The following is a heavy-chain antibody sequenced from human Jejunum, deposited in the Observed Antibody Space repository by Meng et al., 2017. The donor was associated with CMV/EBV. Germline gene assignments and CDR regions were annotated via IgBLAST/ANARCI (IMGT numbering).Heavy chain of an antibody. V-gene: IGHV1-18*01. J-gene: IGHJ4*02. CDR2: FVNNVDT. CDR1: VYTFASYG. D-gene: IGHD3-10*01. CDR3: ARGTPGRSYSDY. Sequence: QVLLLHSGAEVKKPGASVRVSCEASVYTFASYGISWLRQAPGQGLEWMGWFVNNVDTYSAQKFQGRVTMTTDTHTSTAFMELRSLRSDDTAVYYCARGTPGRSYSDYWGQGTLVTVSS.